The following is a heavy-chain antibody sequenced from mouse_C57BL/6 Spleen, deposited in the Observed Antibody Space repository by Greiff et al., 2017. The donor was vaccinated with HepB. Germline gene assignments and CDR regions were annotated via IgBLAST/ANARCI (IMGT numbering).Heavy chain of an antibody. D-gene: IGHD1-1*01. V-gene: IGHV1-61*01. CDR1: GYTFTSYW. CDR2: IYPSDSET. Sequence: VQLQQPGAELVRPGSSVKLSCKASGYTFTSYWMDWVKQRPGQGLEWIGNIYPSDSETHYNQKFKDKATLTVDKSSSTAYMQLSSLTSEDSAVYYCARISTVVATRYIDVWGTGTTVTVSS. J-gene: IGHJ1*03. CDR3: ARISTVVATRYIDV.